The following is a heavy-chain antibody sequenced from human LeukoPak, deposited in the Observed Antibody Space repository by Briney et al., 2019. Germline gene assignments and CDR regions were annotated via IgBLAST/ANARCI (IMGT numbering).Heavy chain of an antibody. J-gene: IGHJ6*02. CDR3: AAGYGSGSYPSVYYYYYYGMDV. CDR2: IVVGSGNT. CDR1: GFTFTSSA. V-gene: IGHV1-58*01. Sequence: SVKVSCKASGFTFTSSAVQWVRQARGQRREWIGWIVVGSGNTNYAQKFQERVTITRDMSTSTAYMELSSLRSEDTAVYYCAAGYGSGSYPSVYYYYYYGMDVWGQGTTVTVSS. D-gene: IGHD3-10*01.